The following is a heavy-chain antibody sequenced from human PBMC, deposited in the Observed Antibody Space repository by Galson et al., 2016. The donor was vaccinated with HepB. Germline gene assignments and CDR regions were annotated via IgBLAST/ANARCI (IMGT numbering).Heavy chain of an antibody. J-gene: IGHJ4*02. CDR2: VYYDGRT. Sequence: LSLTCTVSGASIRSRSFYWGWIRQPPGKGLEWIGSVYYDGRTSYNPSLQNRVTLSIDTSKDQFSLRLSSVTAADTSVYYCARLLGYDSSDIWGQGTLVIVSS. D-gene: IGHD3-22*01. CDR3: ARLLGYDSSDI. CDR1: GASIRSRSFY. V-gene: IGHV4-39*01.